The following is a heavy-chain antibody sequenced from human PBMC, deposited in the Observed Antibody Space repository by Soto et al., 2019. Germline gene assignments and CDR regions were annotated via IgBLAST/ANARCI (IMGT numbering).Heavy chain of an antibody. CDR1: GFSLSTSGVG. Sequence: QITLKESGPTLVKPTQTLTLTCTFSGFSLSTSGVGVGWIRQPPGKALEWLALIYWDDDKRYIPSLKSRLTITKDTSKNQVVLTMTTMDPVDTATYYCAHYFYGSAVDPWGQGTLVTVSS. CDR2: IYWDDDK. J-gene: IGHJ5*02. V-gene: IGHV2-5*02. D-gene: IGHD3-10*01. CDR3: AHYFYGSAVDP.